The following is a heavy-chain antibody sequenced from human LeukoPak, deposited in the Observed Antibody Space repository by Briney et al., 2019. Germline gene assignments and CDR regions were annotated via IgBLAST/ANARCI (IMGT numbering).Heavy chain of an antibody. CDR1: GGTFSSYT. D-gene: IGHD2-8*01. CDR3: ASAGSKYCTNGVCTNY. J-gene: IGHJ4*02. V-gene: IGHV1-69*02. CDR2: IIPILGIA. Sequence: SVKVSCKASGGTFSSYTISWLRQAPGQGLEWMGRIIPILGIANYAQKFQGRVTITADKSTSTAYMELSSLRSEDTAVYYCASAGSKYCTNGVCTNYWGQGTLVTVSS.